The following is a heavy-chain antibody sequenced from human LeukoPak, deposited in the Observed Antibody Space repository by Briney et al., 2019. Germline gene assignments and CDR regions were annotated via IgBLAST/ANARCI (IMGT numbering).Heavy chain of an antibody. V-gene: IGHV3-21*05. CDR2: ISSSSSYI. CDR1: GFTFSSYE. D-gene: IGHD4-17*01. CDR3: ARLKYDYGDYGTLNYFDY. J-gene: IGHJ4*02. Sequence: GGSLRLSCAASGFTFSSYEMNWVRQAPGKGLEWVSYISSSSSYIYYADSVKGRFIISRDNAKNSLYLQMNSLRAEDTAVYYCARLKYDYGDYGTLNYFDYWGQGTLVTVSS.